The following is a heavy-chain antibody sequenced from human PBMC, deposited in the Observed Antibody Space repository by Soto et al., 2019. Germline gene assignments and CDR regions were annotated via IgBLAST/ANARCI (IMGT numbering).Heavy chain of an antibody. J-gene: IGHJ4*02. CDR3: ARSTLYCSGGSCYSFDY. CDR1: GFTFSSYG. V-gene: IGHV3-33*08. CDR2: IWYDGSNK. Sequence: GGSLRLSCAASGFTFSSYGMHWVRQAPGKGLEWVAVIWYDGSNKYYADSVKGRFTISRDNSKNTLYLQMNSLRAEDTAVYYCARSTLYCSGGSCYSFDYWGQGTLVTVSS. D-gene: IGHD2-15*01.